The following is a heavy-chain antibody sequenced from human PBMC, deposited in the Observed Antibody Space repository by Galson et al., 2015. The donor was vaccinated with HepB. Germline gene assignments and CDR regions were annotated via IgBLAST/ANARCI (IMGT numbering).Heavy chain of an antibody. D-gene: IGHD2-2*01. CDR3: ARERCSSTSCFHDY. CDR2: ARNKINSYIK. CDR1: GFTFSDHY. V-gene: IGHV3-72*01. Sequence: SLRLSCAASGFTFSDHYMDWVRQAPGKGLEWIGRARNKINSYIKDYVASVKGRFTISRDNAKNSLYLQMNSLRVEDTAVYYCARERCSSTSCFHDYWGQGTLVTVSS. J-gene: IGHJ4*02.